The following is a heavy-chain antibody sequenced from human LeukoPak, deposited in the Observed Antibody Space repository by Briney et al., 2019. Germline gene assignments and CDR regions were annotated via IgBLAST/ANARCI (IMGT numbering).Heavy chain of an antibody. CDR1: DDSFSSHY. CDR3: ARDLVTVTKGFDI. J-gene: IGHJ3*02. CDR2: ISYIGSP. D-gene: IGHD4-17*01. Sequence: SDTLSLTCAVSDDSFSSHYWTWIRQPPGKGLEWIGYISYIGSPNYNPSLKSRVTISIDTSKNEFSLKLTSVTAADTAVYYCARDLVTVTKGFDIWGQGTMVTVSS. V-gene: IGHV4-59*11.